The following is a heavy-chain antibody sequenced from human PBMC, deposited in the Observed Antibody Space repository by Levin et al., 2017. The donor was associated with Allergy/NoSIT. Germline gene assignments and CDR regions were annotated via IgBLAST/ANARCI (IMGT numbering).Heavy chain of an antibody. D-gene: IGHD2-15*01. CDR1: GFTFSSDV. CDR2: ISGSGGTT. CDR3: AKGSYCSAGTCYSRLGY. J-gene: IGHJ4*02. Sequence: GESLKISCAGSGFTFSSDVMSWVRQAPGKGLEWVSGISGSGGTTYYADSVKGRFTISRDNSKNTLYLQMNSLRAEDTAVYYCAKGSYCSAGTCYSRLGYWGQGPLVTVSS. V-gene: IGHV3-23*01.